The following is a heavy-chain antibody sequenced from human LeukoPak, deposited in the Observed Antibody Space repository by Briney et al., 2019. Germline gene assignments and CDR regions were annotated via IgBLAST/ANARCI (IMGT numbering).Heavy chain of an antibody. D-gene: IGHD6-13*01. Sequence: GGSLRLSCAASGFTFSSYAMSWVRQAPGKGLEWVSAISGSGGSTHYADSVKGRFTISRDNSKNTLYLQMNSLRAEDTAVYYCAKDGVGSSWYGNDYWGQGTLVTVSS. CDR3: AKDGVGSSWYGNDY. J-gene: IGHJ4*02. CDR1: GFTFSSYA. CDR2: ISGSGGST. V-gene: IGHV3-23*01.